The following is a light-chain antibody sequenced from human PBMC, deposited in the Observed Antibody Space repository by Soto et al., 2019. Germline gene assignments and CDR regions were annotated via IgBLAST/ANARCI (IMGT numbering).Light chain of an antibody. Sequence: EIVMTQSPATLSVSPGERATLSCRTSHSVDSTQLAWHQQKPGQAPRLLIYGVSSRATGIPDRFSGSGSGTDFTLTISRLEPEDFAVYYCQQYGNSGVTFGPGTKVDIK. J-gene: IGKJ3*01. CDR3: QQYGNSGVT. V-gene: IGKV3-20*01. CDR2: GVS. CDR1: HSVDSTQ.